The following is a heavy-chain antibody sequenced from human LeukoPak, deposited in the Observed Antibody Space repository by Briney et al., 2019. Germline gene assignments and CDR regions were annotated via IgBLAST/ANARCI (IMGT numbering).Heavy chain of an antibody. CDR3: ARDLEDIVVVPAAIERNWFDP. CDR2: ISAYNGNT. Sequence: ASVKVSCKASGYTFTSYGISWVRQAPGQGLEWMGWISAYNGNTNYAQKLQGRVTMATDTSTSTAYMELRSLRSDDTAVYYCARDLEDIVVVPAAIERNWFDPWGQGTLVTVSS. CDR1: GYTFTSYG. V-gene: IGHV1-18*01. J-gene: IGHJ5*02. D-gene: IGHD2-2*02.